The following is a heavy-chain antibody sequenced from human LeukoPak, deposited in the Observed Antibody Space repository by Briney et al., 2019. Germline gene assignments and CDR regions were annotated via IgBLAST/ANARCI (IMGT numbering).Heavy chain of an antibody. Sequence: SETLSLTCAVSGASISSNNWWSWLRQSPGKGLEWIGEIHHSGGTSYNPSLRSRVTMSVDKSNNQFSLNLNSVTAADTAVYYCARPNGYYDSSGFDPWGQGTLVTVSS. CDR1: GASISSNNW. J-gene: IGHJ5*02. D-gene: IGHD3-22*01. CDR2: IHHSGGT. CDR3: ARPNGYYDSSGFDP. V-gene: IGHV4-4*02.